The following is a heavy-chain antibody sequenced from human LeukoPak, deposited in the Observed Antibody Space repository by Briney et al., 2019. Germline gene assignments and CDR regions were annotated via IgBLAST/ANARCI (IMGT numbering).Heavy chain of an antibody. CDR3: ARVTDWNDLDY. Sequence: SETLSLTCTVSGGSISSYYWGWIRQPPGKGLEWIGSIYYSRSTYYNPSLKSRVTISVDTSKNQFSLKLSSVTAADTAVYYCARVTDWNDLDYWGPGTLVTVSS. CDR1: GGSISSYY. D-gene: IGHD1-1*01. J-gene: IGHJ4*02. V-gene: IGHV4-39*01. CDR2: IYYSRST.